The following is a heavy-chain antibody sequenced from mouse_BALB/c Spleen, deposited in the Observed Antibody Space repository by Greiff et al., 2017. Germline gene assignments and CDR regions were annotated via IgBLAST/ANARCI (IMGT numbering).Heavy chain of an antibody. D-gene: IGHD2-14*01. CDR3: ARYRYDYFDY. V-gene: IGHV1-39*01. CDR2: INPYYGST. CDR1: GYSFTDYI. Sequence: EVQLQQTGPELVKPGASVKISCKASGYSFTDYIMLWVKQSHGKSLEWIGNINPYYGSTSYNLKFKGKATLTVDKSSSTAYMQLNSLTSEDSAVYYCARYRYDYFDYWGQGTTLTVSS. J-gene: IGHJ2*01.